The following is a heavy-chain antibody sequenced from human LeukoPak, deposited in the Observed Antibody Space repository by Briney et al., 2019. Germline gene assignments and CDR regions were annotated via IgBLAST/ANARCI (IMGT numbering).Heavy chain of an antibody. CDR1: GFTVSSNY. Sequence: PGGSLRLSCAASGFTVSSNYMSWVRQAPGKGLEWVSVIYSGGSTYYADSVKGRFTISRDNSKNTLYLQMNSLRAEDTAVYYCARVEMATIHFDYWGQGTLVTVSS. D-gene: IGHD5-24*01. V-gene: IGHV3-66*01. CDR3: ARVEMATIHFDY. CDR2: IYSGGST. J-gene: IGHJ4*02.